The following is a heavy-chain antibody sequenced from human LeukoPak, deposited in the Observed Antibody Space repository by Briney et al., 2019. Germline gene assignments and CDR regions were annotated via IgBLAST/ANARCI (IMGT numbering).Heavy chain of an antibody. D-gene: IGHD1-1*01. CDR2: IYHSGST. CDR3: ARTSNDDDYFDY. J-gene: IGHJ4*02. V-gene: IGHV4-38-2*02. CDR1: GYSISSGYY. Sequence: SETLSLTCTVSGYSISSGYYWGWIRQPPGKGLEWIGSIYHSGSTYYNPSLKSRVTISVDTSKNQFSLQLSSVTAADTAVYYCARTSNDDDYFDYWGQGTLVTVSS.